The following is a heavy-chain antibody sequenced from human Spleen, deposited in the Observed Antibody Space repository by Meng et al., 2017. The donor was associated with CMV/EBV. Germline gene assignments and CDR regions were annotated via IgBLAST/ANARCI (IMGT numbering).Heavy chain of an antibody. CDR1: GGSFSGYY. V-gene: IGHV4-34*01. Sequence: QVQLQQWGAGLLKPSEPPSLTCAVYGGSFSGYYWSWIRQPPGKGLEWIGEINHSGSTNYNPSLKSRVTISVDTSKNQFSLKLSSVTAADTAVYYCARRDGRCLDYWGQGTLVTVSS. J-gene: IGHJ4*02. CDR2: INHSGST. CDR3: ARRDGRCLDY. D-gene: IGHD5-24*01.